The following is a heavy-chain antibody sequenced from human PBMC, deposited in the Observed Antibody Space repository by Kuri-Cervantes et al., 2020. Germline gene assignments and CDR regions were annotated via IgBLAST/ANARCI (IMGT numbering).Heavy chain of an antibody. J-gene: IGHJ4*02. V-gene: IGHV3-66*01. CDR3: RYTIAAAGPVFDY. CDR1: GFTVSSNY. Sequence: GESLKISCAASGFTVSSNYMSWVRQAPGKGLEWVSVIYSGGSTYYADSVKGRLTISRDNSKNTLYLQMNSLRAEDTAVYYCRYTIAAAGPVFDYWGQGTLVTVSS. CDR2: IYSGGST. D-gene: IGHD6-13*01.